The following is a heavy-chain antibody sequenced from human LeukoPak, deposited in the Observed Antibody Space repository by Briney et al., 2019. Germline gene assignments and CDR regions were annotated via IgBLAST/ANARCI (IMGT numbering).Heavy chain of an antibody. D-gene: IGHD3-22*01. Sequence: SETLSLTCTVSGGSISSYYWSWIRQPAGKGLEWIGRIYTGGSTNYNPSLRCRVTMSVDTSKNQFSLKLSSVTAADTAVYYCARDYYDTSGLLTKYYFDYWGQGTLVTVSS. CDR2: IYTGGST. CDR3: ARDYYDTSGLLTKYYFDY. V-gene: IGHV4-4*07. J-gene: IGHJ4*02. CDR1: GGSISSYY.